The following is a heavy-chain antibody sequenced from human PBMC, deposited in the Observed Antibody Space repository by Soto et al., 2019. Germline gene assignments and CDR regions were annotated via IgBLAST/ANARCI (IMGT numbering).Heavy chain of an antibody. CDR2: IHYSGST. CDR1: GGSISSGGYY. Sequence: QVQLQESGPGQVKPSQTLSLTCIVSGGSISSGGYYWSWVRQHPGKGLEWIGYIHYSGSTYYNPSLTSRLTISVDTSKNQFSLKFSAVTAADTAVYFCARDGRDVLTGYHDASDIWGQGTLVSVSS. V-gene: IGHV4-31*03. D-gene: IGHD3-9*01. CDR3: ARDGRDVLTGYHDASDI. J-gene: IGHJ3*02.